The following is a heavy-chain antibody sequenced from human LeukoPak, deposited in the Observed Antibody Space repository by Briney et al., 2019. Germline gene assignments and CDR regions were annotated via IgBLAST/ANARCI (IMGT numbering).Heavy chain of an antibody. Sequence: GGSLRLSCAASGFTVNSNYMSWVRQAPGKGLEWVSVIYSGGSTYYADSVKGRFTISRDNSKNTLYLQMNSLRAEDTAVYYCARDHYYYGMDVWGQGTTVTVSS. CDR1: GFTVNSNY. CDR2: IYSGGST. CDR3: ARDHYYYGMDV. V-gene: IGHV3-66*01. J-gene: IGHJ6*02.